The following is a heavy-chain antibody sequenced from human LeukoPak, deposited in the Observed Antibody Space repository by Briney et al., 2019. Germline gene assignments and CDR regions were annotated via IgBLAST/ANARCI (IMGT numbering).Heavy chain of an antibody. D-gene: IGHD2-2*02. CDR2: INPNSGGT. V-gene: IGHV1-2*02. J-gene: IGHJ4*02. CDR3: ARGDIVVVPAAIKGNDY. CDR1: GYTFTGYY. Sequence: ASVKVSCKASGYTFTGYYMHWVRQAPGQGLEWTGWINPNSGGTNYAQKFQGRVTMTRDTSISTAYMELSRLRSDDTAVYYCARGDIVVVPAAIKGNDYWGQGTLVTVSS.